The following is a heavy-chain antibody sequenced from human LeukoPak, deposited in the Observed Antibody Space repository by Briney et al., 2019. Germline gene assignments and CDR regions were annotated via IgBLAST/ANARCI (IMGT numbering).Heavy chain of an antibody. CDR1: GGSISSYY. D-gene: IGHD4-17*01. Sequence: SETLSLTCTVSGGSISSYYWSWIRQPPGKGLEWIGYIYYSGSTNYNPSLKSRVTIPVDTSKNQFSLKLSSVTAADTAVYYCARLYGDYRPGRVDYWGQGTLVTVSS. CDR3: ARLYGDYRPGRVDY. V-gene: IGHV4-59*01. J-gene: IGHJ4*02. CDR2: IYYSGST.